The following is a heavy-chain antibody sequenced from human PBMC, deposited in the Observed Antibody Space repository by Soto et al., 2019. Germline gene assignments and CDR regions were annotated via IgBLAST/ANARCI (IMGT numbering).Heavy chain of an antibody. CDR2: IYRTGST. CDR1: GGSFASNNW. CDR3: ASRDPGTSVDY. J-gene: IGHJ4*02. Sequence: SETLSLTCAVSGGSFASNNWWTWVRQPPGQGLEWIGEIYRTGSTNYNPSLKSRVTISLDKSENQFSLKVTSLTAADTAVYYCASRDPGTSVDYWGQGTLVTVSS. D-gene: IGHD1-7*01. V-gene: IGHV4-4*02.